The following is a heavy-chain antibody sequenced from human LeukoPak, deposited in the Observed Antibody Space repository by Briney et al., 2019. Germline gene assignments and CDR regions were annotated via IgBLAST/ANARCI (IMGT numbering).Heavy chain of an antibody. D-gene: IGHD3-9*01. CDR3: ATDTGILTGHGTFDY. CDR1: GYTLTELS. J-gene: IGHJ4*02. Sequence: ASVKVSCKVSGYTLTELSMHWVRQAPGKGLEWMGGFDPEDGETIYAQKFQGRVTVTEDTSTDTAYMELSSLRSEDTAVYYCATDTGILTGHGTFDYWGQGTLVTVSS. V-gene: IGHV1-24*01. CDR2: FDPEDGET.